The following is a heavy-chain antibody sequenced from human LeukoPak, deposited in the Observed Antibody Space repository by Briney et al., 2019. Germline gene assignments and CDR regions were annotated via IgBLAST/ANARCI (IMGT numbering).Heavy chain of an antibody. CDR3: ARRIALYYGDYGWYFDL. V-gene: IGHV4-34*01. D-gene: IGHD4-17*01. CDR2: INHSGST. Sequence: SETLSLTCAVYGGSFSGYYWSWIRQPSGKGLEWIGEINHSGSTNYNPSLKSRVTISVDTSKNQFSLKLSSVTAADTAVYYCARRIALYYGDYGWYFDLWGRGTLVTVSS. CDR1: GGSFSGYY. J-gene: IGHJ2*01.